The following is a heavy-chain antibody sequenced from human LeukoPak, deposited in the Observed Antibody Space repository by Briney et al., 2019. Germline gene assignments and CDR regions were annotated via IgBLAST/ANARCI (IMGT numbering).Heavy chain of an antibody. D-gene: IGHD7-27*01. CDR2: MNPNSGYT. CDR1: GYTFTSYG. J-gene: IGHJ4*02. V-gene: IGHV1-8*02. Sequence: GASVKVSCKASGYTFTSYGISWVRQAPGQGLEWMGWMNPNSGYTGSAQRFQGRVTMTSDTSISTAYMELSSLTSEDTAVYYCARNYLGLSYWGQGSLVTVSS. CDR3: ARNYLGLSY.